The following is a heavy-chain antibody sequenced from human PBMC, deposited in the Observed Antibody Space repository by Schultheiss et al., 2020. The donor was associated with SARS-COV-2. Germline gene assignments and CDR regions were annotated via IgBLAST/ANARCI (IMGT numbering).Heavy chain of an antibody. V-gene: IGHV3-49*04. CDR1: GFTFSSYA. CDR2: IRSKVYGGTT. J-gene: IGHJ4*02. D-gene: IGHD3-10*01. CDR3: TRDGYYGPDY. Sequence: GGSLRLSCAASGFTFSSYAMHWVRQAPGKGLEWVGFIRSKVYGGTTEYAASVKDRFTISRDDSKSIAYLQMNSLKTEDTAVYYCTRDGYYGPDYWGQGTLVTVSS.